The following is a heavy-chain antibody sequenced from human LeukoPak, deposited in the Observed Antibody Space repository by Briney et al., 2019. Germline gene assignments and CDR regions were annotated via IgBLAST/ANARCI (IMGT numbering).Heavy chain of an antibody. CDR3: ASEKGYCSSASCPPGGDY. CDR2: IKQDGSEK. Sequence: GGSLRLSCAASGFTFSSYWMSWVRQAPGKGLEWVANIKQDGSEKYYVDSVKGRFTISRDNAKNSLYLQMNSLRAEDTAVYYCASEKGYCSSASCPPGGDYWGQGTLVTVSS. D-gene: IGHD2-2*01. J-gene: IGHJ4*02. CDR1: GFTFSSYW. V-gene: IGHV3-7*01.